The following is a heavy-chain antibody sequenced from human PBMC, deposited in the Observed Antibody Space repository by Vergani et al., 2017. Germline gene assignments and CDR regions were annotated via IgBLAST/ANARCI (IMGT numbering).Heavy chain of an antibody. J-gene: IGHJ4*02. V-gene: IGHV4-31*03. Sequence: QVQLQESGPGLVKPSETLSLTCTVSGDSISSRNCYWGWIRQPPGKGLEWIGYIYYSGSTYYNPSLKSRVTISVDTSKNQFSLKLSSVTAADTAVYYCAGGVVNYFDYWGQGTLVTVSS. CDR2: IYYSGST. CDR1: GDSISSRNCY. CDR3: AGGVVNYFDY. D-gene: IGHD3-3*01.